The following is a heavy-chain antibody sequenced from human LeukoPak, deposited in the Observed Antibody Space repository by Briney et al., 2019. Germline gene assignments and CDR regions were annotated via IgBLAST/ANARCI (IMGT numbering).Heavy chain of an antibody. CDR2: IYSGGST. CDR1: GFTVSSNY. CDR3: ATSPHPPDYYGSDNWFDP. V-gene: IGHV3-66*01. J-gene: IGHJ5*02. Sequence: GGSLRLSCAASGFTVSSNYMSWVRQAPGKGLEWVSVIYSGGSTYYADSVKGRFTISRDNSKNTLYLQMNSLRAEDTAVYYCATSPHPPDYYGSDNWFDPWGQGTLVTVSS. D-gene: IGHD3-10*01.